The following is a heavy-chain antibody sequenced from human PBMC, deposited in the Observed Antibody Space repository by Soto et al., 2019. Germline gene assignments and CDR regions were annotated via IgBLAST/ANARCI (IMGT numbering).Heavy chain of an antibody. CDR2: IWYDGSNK. D-gene: IGHD3-22*01. V-gene: IGHV3-33*01. CDR1: GFTFSSYG. CDR3: ARPLITMIVGDDAFDI. J-gene: IGHJ3*02. Sequence: QPGGSLRLSCAASGFTFSSYGMHWVRQAPGKGLEWVAVIWYDGSNKYYADSVKGRFTISRDNSKNTLYLQMNSLRAEDTAVYYCARPLITMIVGDDAFDIWGQGTMVTVSS.